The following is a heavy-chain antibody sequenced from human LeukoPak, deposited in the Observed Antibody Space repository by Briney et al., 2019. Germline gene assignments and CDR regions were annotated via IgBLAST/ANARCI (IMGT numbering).Heavy chain of an antibody. Sequence: GGSLRLSCAASGFTFSSYWMSWVRQAPGKGLEWVANIKQGGSEKYYVDSVKGRFTISRDKAKNSLYLQMNSLRAEDTAVYYCARIRGYGDWYDYWGQGTLVTVSS. V-gene: IGHV3-7*01. CDR1: GFTFSSYW. CDR3: ARIRGYGDWYDY. J-gene: IGHJ4*02. D-gene: IGHD4-17*01. CDR2: IKQGGSEK.